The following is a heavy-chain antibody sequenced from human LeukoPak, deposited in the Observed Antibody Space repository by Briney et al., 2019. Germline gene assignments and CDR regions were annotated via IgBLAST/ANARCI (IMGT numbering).Heavy chain of an antibody. CDR2: MYNSGST. CDR3: ARVVNEVLLGRHGSGSTHYMAV. J-gene: IGHJ6*03. V-gene: IGHV4-59*01. D-gene: IGHD3-10*01. Sequence: SETLSLTCTVSGGSISGYYWSWIRQPPGKGLEWIGYMYNSGSTKYNPSLQSRVTISLDMSKNQFSLKLSSVTAADTAVYYCARVVNEVLLGRHGSGSTHYMAVWGKGTTVTVS. CDR1: GGSISGYY.